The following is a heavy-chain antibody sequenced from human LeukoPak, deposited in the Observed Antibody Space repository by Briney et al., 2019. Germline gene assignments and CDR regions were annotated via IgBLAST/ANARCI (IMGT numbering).Heavy chain of an antibody. CDR2: INPNSGGT. CDR1: GYTFTGYY. J-gene: IGHJ4*02. Sequence: ASVKVSCKASGYTFTGYYMHWVRQAPGQGLEWMGWINPNSGGTNYAQKFQGRVTMTRDTSSSTAYMELSRLRSDDTAVYYCARGYCSGGSCYFGYWGQGTLVTVSS. CDR3: ARGYCSGGSCYFGY. V-gene: IGHV1-2*02. D-gene: IGHD2-15*01.